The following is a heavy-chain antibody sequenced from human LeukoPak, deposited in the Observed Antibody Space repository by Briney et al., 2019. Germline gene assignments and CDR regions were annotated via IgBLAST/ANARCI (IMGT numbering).Heavy chain of an antibody. Sequence: SETLSLTCTVCGGSISSGDYYWGWIRQPPGKGLEWIGEINHSGSTNYNPSLKSRVTISVDTSKNQFSLKLSSVTAADAAVYDCARPPTYYYGMDVWGQGTTVTVSS. CDR1: GGSISSGDYY. CDR2: INHSGST. V-gene: IGHV4-39*07. CDR3: ARPPTYYYGMDV. J-gene: IGHJ6*02.